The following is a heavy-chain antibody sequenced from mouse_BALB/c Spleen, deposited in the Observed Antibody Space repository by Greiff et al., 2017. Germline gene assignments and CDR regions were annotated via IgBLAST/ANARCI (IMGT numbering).Heavy chain of an antibody. J-gene: IGHJ4*01. CDR3: ASTARAHAMDY. CDR2: ISCYNGAT. Sequence: LVKTGASVKISCKASGYSFTGYYMHWVKQSHGKSLEWIGYISCYNGATSYNQKFKGKATFTVDTSSSTAYMQFNSLTSEDSAVYYCASTARAHAMDYWGQGTSVTVSS. V-gene: IGHV1S34*01. CDR1: GYSFTGYY. D-gene: IGHD3-1*01.